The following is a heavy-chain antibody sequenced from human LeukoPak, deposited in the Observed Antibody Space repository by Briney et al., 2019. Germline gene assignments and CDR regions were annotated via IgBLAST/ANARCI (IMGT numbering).Heavy chain of an antibody. CDR1: GYTLTELS. CDR2: FDPEEGET. D-gene: IGHD6-19*01. Sequence: ASVKVSCKVSGYTLTELSMHWVRQAPGKGLEWMGGFDPEEGETIYAQKFQGRVTMTTDTSTSTAYMELRSLRSDDTAVYYCARPHSSGWYYFDYWGQGTLVTVSS. CDR3: ARPHSSGWYYFDY. J-gene: IGHJ4*02. V-gene: IGHV1-24*01.